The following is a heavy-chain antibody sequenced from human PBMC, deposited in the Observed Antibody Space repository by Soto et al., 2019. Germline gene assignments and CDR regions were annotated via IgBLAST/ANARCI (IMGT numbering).Heavy chain of an antibody. CDR3: ARQPRSSDIGCFDP. CDR1: GGAISSSSYY. Sequence: SETLSLTCTGSGGAISSSSYYWGWIRQPPGKGLEWIGSIYYSGSTYYNPPLKSRVTISVHTSKNQFSPQLRSVTPADPPVYYCARQPRSSDIGCFDPWGPGTLVPASS. V-gene: IGHV4-39*01. J-gene: IGHJ5*02. D-gene: IGHD6-6*01. CDR2: IYYSGST.